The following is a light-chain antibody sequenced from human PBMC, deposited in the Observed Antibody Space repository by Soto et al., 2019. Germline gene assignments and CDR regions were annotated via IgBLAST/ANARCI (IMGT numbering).Light chain of an antibody. Sequence: QSVVTQPPSASGTPGQRVPISCSGSSSNIGSNTVNWYQQLPRTTPKLLIFNDNQRPSGVPDRFSGSKSGTSASLAISGLQSEDEADYYCVVWDDSLNRPVFGGGTKLTVL. CDR2: NDN. J-gene: IGLJ3*02. V-gene: IGLV1-44*01. CDR3: VVWDDSLNRPV. CDR1: SSNIGSNT.